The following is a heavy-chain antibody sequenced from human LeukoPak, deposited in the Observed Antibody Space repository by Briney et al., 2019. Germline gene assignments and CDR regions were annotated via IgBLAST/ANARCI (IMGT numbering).Heavy chain of an antibody. CDR2: IIPIFGTA. D-gene: IGHD1-20*01. V-gene: IGHV1-69*13. J-gene: IGHJ4*02. Sequence: SVKVSCKASGGTFSSYAISWVRQAPGQGLEWMGGIIPIFGTANYAQKFQGRVTITADESTSTAYMELSSLRSEDTAVYYCARNRYNWNDDYFDYWGQGTLVTVSS. CDR1: GGTFSSYA. CDR3: ARNRYNWNDDYFDY.